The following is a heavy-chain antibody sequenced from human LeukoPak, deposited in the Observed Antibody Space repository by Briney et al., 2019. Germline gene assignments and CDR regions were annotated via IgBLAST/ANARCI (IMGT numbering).Heavy chain of an antibody. V-gene: IGHV1-3*01. Sequence: ASVKVSCTASGYTFTSYAMHWVRQAPGQRLEWMGWINAGNGNTKHSQKFQGRVTITRDTSANTAYMEVSSLRSEDTAVYYCARGRYCSSPSCYKPTIPRFDPWGQGTLVTVSS. J-gene: IGHJ5*02. CDR2: INAGNGNT. CDR3: ARGRYCSSPSCYKPTIPRFDP. CDR1: GYTFTSYA. D-gene: IGHD2-2*02.